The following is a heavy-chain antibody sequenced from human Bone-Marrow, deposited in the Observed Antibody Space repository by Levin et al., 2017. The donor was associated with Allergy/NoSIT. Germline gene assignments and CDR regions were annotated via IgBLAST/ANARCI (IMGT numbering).Heavy chain of an antibody. Sequence: SCAASGILFSSYDMNWVRQAPGKGLEWVSSISAGGNYIYYADSLKGRFTISRDNAKNSLFLQMNSLRAEDTAVYYCASWAMYHYDRSAFDYFYYAVDVWGQGTTVTVSS. J-gene: IGHJ6*02. CDR2: ISAGGNYI. V-gene: IGHV3-21*01. CDR3: ASWAMYHYDRSAFDYFYYAVDV. D-gene: IGHD3-22*01. CDR1: GILFSSYD.